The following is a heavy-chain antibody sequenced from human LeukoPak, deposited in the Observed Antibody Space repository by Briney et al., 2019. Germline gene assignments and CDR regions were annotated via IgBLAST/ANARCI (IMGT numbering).Heavy chain of an antibody. CDR1: GVSFNYYY. J-gene: IGHJ5*02. V-gene: IGHV4-4*07. CDR3: ARDHCDDAACYPFDR. Sequence: SETLSLTCNVSGVSFNYYYWSWIRQPAGKGPEWIGRVYLGGSTNYNPSLKSRVMMSLDKANNQFSLRLSSVTAADTATYYCARDHCDDAACYPFDRWGQGTLVTVSS. CDR2: VYLGGST. D-gene: IGHD2-21*01.